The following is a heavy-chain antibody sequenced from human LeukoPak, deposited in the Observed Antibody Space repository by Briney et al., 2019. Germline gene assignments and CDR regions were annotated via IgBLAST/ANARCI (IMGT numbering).Heavy chain of an antibody. D-gene: IGHD4-17*01. CDR3: ARDATEYGDSHFDW. Sequence: PGGSLRLSCSASGFSFSSYGMHWVRQAPGKGLEWVAVIWNDGSHQYYADSEKGRFTISRDNSRNTVYLQMNRLRVDDTAVYYCARDATEYGDSHFDWWGQGTPVTVSS. V-gene: IGHV3-33*01. J-gene: IGHJ4*02. CDR2: IWNDGSHQ. CDR1: GFSFSSYG.